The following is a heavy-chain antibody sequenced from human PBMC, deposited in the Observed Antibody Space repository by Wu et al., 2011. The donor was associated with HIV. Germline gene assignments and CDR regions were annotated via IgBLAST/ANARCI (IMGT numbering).Heavy chain of an antibody. Sequence: QVQLVQSGAEVKKPGASVKVSCKASGYTFTDYYIHWVRQAPGQGLEWMGWINTNSGGTKFAQTFQGRVSMTRDTSITTAYMELSSLRSDDTAVYYCTRDIGPDYDTSAYYVSETYTFDYWGQEPWSPSPQ. CDR1: GYTFTDYY. CDR2: INTNSGGT. V-gene: IGHV1-2*02. D-gene: IGHD3-22*01. J-gene: IGHJ4*01. CDR3: TRDIGPDYDTSAYYVSETYTFDY.